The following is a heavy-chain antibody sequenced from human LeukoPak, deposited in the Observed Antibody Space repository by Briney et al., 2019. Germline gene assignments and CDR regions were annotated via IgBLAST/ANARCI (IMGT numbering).Heavy chain of an antibody. CDR3: ARDPDSSGPYGPYFDY. V-gene: IGHV1-2*02. CDR1: GYTFTGYY. J-gene: IGHJ4*02. CDR2: INPNSGGT. D-gene: IGHD3-22*01. Sequence: ASVKVSCKASGYTFTGYYMHWVRQAPGQGLEWMGWINPNSGGTNYAQKFQGRVTMTRDTSISTAYMELSRLRSDDTAVYYCARDPDSSGPYGPYFDYWGQGTLVTVSS.